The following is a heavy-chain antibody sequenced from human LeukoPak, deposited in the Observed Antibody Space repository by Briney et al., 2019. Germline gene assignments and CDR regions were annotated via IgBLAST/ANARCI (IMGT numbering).Heavy chain of an antibody. V-gene: IGHV1-18*01. D-gene: IGHD4-11*01. Sequence: ASVKVSCKASGFIFTSYGISWVRQAPGQGLEWLGWISAHNGDTKYAQKVQGRVTMTTDTSTSTAYMDLRSLRSDDTAVYYCARIADYSLNWYFDLWGRGTLVTVSS. CDR2: ISAHNGDT. CDR3: ARIADYSLNWYFDL. CDR1: GFIFTSYG. J-gene: IGHJ2*01.